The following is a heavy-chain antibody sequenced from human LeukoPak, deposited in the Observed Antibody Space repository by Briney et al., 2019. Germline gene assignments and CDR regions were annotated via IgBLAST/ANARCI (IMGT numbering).Heavy chain of an antibody. Sequence: PSETLSLTCTVSGGSISSSGYYWGWVRQTPGKGLEWIGSIDYSGNTYYNPSLKSRVTMSVDTSKNQFSLRLRSVTAADTAVYYCARGQARLAWFDPWGQGTLVTVSS. CDR2: IDYSGNT. J-gene: IGHJ5*02. D-gene: IGHD6-19*01. V-gene: IGHV4-39*07. CDR3: ARGQARLAWFDP. CDR1: GGSISSSGYY.